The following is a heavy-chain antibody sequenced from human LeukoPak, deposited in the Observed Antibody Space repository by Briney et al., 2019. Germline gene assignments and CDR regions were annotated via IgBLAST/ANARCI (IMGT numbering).Heavy chain of an antibody. Sequence: GGSLRLSCAASGFTFSSYGMHWVRQAPGKGLEWVAFIRYYRSNKYYADSVKGRFTISRDNSKNTLYLQMNSLRAEDTAVYYCAKVRGSAYKWNDEYAFDIWGQGTMVTVSS. D-gene: IGHD1-20*01. CDR2: IRYYRSNK. CDR1: GFTFSSYG. J-gene: IGHJ3*02. V-gene: IGHV3-30*02. CDR3: AKVRGSAYKWNDEYAFDI.